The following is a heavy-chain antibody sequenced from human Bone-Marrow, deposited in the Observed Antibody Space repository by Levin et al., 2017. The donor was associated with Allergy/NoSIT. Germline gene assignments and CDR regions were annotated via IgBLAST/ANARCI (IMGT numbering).Heavy chain of an antibody. D-gene: IGHD6-13*01. V-gene: IGHV3-53*01. CDR3: ARYYIAAATAYYFDY. CDR2: IFRGGST. J-gene: IGHJ4*02. Sequence: GGSLRPSCAASGFTVSSNCMSWVRQAPGKGLEWVSVIFRGGSTYYADSVKGRFTISRDDSKNTLYLQMNSLRAEDTAVYYCARYYIAAATAYYFDYWGQGTLVTVSS. CDR1: GFTVSSNC.